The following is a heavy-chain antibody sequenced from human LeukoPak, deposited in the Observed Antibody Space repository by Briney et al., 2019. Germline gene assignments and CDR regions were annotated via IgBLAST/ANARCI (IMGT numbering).Heavy chain of an antibody. D-gene: IGHD4-17*01. J-gene: IGHJ5*02. V-gene: IGHV1-3*01. Sequence: GASVKVSCKASGYTFTSYAMHWVRQAPGQRLEWMGWTNAGNGNTKYSQKFQGRVTITRDTSASTAYMELSSLRSEDTAVYYCARRYGDYPNWFDPWGQGTLVTVSS. CDR1: GYTFTSYA. CDR3: ARRYGDYPNWFDP. CDR2: TNAGNGNT.